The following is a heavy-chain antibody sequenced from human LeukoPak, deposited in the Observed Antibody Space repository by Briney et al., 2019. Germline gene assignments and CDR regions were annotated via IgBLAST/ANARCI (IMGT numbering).Heavy chain of an antibody. CDR3: AAENGNFWIGYHYFED. D-gene: IGHD3-3*01. CDR1: GGSIGSSSYY. CDR2: TYYDGNT. Sequence: SETLSLTCAVSGGSIGSSSYYWGWIRQPPGKDLEWIGTTYYDGNTFYNPSLKSRVTISVDMSKNQFSLKLSSVTAADTAIYYCAAENGNFWIGYHYFEDWGQGTLVSVSS. V-gene: IGHV4-39*01. J-gene: IGHJ4*02.